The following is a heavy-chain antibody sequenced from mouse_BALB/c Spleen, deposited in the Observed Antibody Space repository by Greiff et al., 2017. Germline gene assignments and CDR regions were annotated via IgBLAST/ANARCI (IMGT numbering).Heavy chain of an antibody. CDR2: ISYSGST. CDR3: ARSGVGHFAY. CDR1: GYSITSDYA. J-gene: IGHJ3*01. Sequence: VQLKESGPGLVKPSQSLSLTCTVTGYSITSDYAWNWIRQFPGNKLEWMGYISYSGSTSYNPSLKSRISITRDTSKNQFFLQLNSVTTEDTATYYCARSGVGHFAYWGQGTLVTVSA. D-gene: IGHD1-1*01. V-gene: IGHV3-2*02.